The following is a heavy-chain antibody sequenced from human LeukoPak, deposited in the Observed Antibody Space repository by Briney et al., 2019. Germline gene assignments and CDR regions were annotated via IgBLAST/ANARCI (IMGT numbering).Heavy chain of an antibody. V-gene: IGHV1-69*04. CDR1: GGTFSSYA. D-gene: IGHD6-19*01. CDR3: AREEYSSGLDY. J-gene: IGHJ4*02. Sequence: SVKVSRKASGGTFSSYAISWVRQAPGQGLEWMGRIIPILGIANYAQKFQGRVTITADKSTSTAYMELSSLRSEDTAVYYCAREEYSSGLDYWGQGTLVTVSS. CDR2: IIPILGIA.